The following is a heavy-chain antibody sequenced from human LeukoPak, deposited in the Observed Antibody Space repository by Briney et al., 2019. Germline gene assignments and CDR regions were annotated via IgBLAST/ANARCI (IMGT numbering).Heavy chain of an antibody. CDR3: ASSQWELLSFHD. D-gene: IGHD1-26*01. V-gene: IGHV3-7*01. Sequence: GGSLRLSCAASGFTFSSYWMSWVRQAPGKGLEWVANIKQDGSEKHYVDSVKGRFTISRDNAKNSLCLQMNSLRAEDTAVYYCASSQWELLSFHDWGQGTLVTVSS. CDR1: GFTFSSYW. CDR2: IKQDGSEK. J-gene: IGHJ4*02.